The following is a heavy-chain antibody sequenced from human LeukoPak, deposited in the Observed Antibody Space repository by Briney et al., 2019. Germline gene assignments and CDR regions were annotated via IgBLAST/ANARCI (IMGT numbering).Heavy chain of an antibody. V-gene: IGHV3-74*01. CDR2: VNSDGGGT. D-gene: IGHD3-16*01. CDR1: GFTFSRYS. Sequence: GGSLRLSCAASGFTFSRYSMHWVRQAPGKGLVWVSHVNSDGGGTDYADSVKGRFTISRDNAKNTLYLQMNSLRVEDTAVYYCVCLGLGGLSLDWGQGTLVTVSS. J-gene: IGHJ4*02. CDR3: VCLGLGGLSLD.